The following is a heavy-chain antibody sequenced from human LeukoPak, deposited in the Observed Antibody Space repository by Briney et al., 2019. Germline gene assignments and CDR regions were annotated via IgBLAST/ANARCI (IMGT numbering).Heavy chain of an antibody. CDR1: GYTFTGYY. CDR2: INPNSGGT. CDR3: ARAIQYFDPYYGMDV. Sequence: ASVKVSCKASGYTFTGYYMHWVRQAPGQGLEWMGWINPNSGGTNYAQKFQGRVTMTRDTSISTAYMELSRLRSDDTAVYYCARAIQYFDPYYGMDVWGQGTTVTVSS. V-gene: IGHV1-2*02. J-gene: IGHJ6*02. D-gene: IGHD3-9*01.